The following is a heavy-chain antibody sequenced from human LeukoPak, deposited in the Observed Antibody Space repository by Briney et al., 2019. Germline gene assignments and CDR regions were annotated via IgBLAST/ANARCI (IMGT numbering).Heavy chain of an antibody. V-gene: IGHV4-39*01. CDR1: GGSISSSSYY. Sequence: SETLSLTCTVSGGSISSSSYYWGWIRQPPGKGLEWIGSIYYSGSTYYNPSLKSRVTISVDTSKNQFSLKLSSVTVADTAVYYCARSPRGGFGELLSPIDYWGQGTLVTVSS. J-gene: IGHJ4*02. CDR3: ARSPRGGFGELLSPIDY. D-gene: IGHD3-10*01. CDR2: IYYSGST.